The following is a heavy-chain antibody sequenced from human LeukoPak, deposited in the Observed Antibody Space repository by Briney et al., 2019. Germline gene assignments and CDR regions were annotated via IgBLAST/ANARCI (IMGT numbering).Heavy chain of an antibody. CDR3: ARDEPNLYSGSLG. J-gene: IGHJ4*02. CDR2: IKQDGSEK. V-gene: IGHV3-7*04. D-gene: IGHD1-26*01. CDR1: GFTFSSYW. Sequence: GGSLRLSCAASGFTFSSYWMSWVRQAPGKGLEWVANIKQDGSEKYYVDSVKGRFTISRDNAKNSLYLQMNSLRAGDTAVYYCARDEPNLYSGSLGWGQGTLVTVSS.